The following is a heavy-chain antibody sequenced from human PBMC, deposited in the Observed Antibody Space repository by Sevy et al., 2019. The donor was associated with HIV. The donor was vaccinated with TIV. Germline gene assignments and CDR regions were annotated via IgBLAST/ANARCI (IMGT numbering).Heavy chain of an antibody. CDR1: GFTFSNAW. Sequence: GGSLRLSCAASGFTFSNAWMSWVRQAPGKGLEWVGRIKSKTDGGTTDYAAPVKGRFTISRDDSKNTLYLQMNSLKTEDTAVYYCTTWMDIVVVPAASFDYWGQGTLVTVSS. V-gene: IGHV3-15*01. D-gene: IGHD2-2*03. CDR3: TTWMDIVVVPAASFDY. CDR2: IKSKTDGGTT. J-gene: IGHJ4*02.